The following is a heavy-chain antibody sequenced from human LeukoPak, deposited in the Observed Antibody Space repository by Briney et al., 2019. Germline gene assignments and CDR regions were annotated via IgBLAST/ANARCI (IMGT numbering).Heavy chain of an antibody. CDR3: ARVGDAFDI. Sequence: GGSLRLSCAASGFTFSSYGMHWVRQAPGKGLEWVANIKQDGSEKYYVDSVKGRFTIPRDNAKNTLYLQMNSLRAEDTAVYYCARVGDAFDIWGQGTMVTVSS. V-gene: IGHV3-7*03. CDR2: IKQDGSEK. J-gene: IGHJ3*02. CDR1: GFTFSSYG.